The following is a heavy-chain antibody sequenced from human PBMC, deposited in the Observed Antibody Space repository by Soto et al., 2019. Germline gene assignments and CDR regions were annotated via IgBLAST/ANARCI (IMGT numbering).Heavy chain of an antibody. V-gene: IGHV1-69*01. Sequence: QVQLVQSGAEVKKPGSSVKVSCKASGGTFSSYAISWVRQAPGQGLEWMGGIIPIFGTANYAQKFQDRVTITADDSTRTAYKELSSLRSEDTAVYYCARTMYYYDSSGYYPMGYWGQGTLVTVSS. CDR1: GGTFSSYA. J-gene: IGHJ4*02. CDR2: IIPIFGTA. CDR3: ARTMYYYDSSGYYPMGY. D-gene: IGHD3-22*01.